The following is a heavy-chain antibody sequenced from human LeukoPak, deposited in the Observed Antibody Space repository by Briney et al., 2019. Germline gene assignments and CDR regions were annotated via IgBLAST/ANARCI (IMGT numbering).Heavy chain of an antibody. CDR2: IIPILGIA. V-gene: IGHV1-69*04. J-gene: IGHJ4*02. D-gene: IGHD3-3*01. Sequence: GSSVKVSCKASGGTFSSYAISWVRQAPGQGLEWMGRIIPILGIANYAQKFQGRVTITADKSTSTAYMELRSLRSDDTAIYYCAREYYDFWSGYGYWGQGTLVTVSS. CDR3: AREYYDFWSGYGY. CDR1: GGTFSSYA.